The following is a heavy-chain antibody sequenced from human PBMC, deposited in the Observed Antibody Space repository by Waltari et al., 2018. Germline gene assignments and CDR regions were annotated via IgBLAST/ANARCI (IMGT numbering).Heavy chain of an antibody. V-gene: IGHV4-34*01. D-gene: IGHD3-16*02. Sequence: QVQLQQWGAGLLKPSETLSLTCAVYGGSFSTYYWSWIRQRPGKGLEWIGEIKHSGSTNDIQSLRSGCTIQVDRTKNKFSMKLSSVTAADTAVYYCARVAGVITFGGVIVRRPGNAFDIWGQGTMVTVSS. J-gene: IGHJ3*02. CDR1: GGSFSTYY. CDR3: ARVAGVITFGGVIVRRPGNAFDI. CDR2: IKHSGST.